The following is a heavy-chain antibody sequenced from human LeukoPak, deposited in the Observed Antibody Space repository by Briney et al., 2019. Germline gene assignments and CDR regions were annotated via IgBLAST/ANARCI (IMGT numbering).Heavy chain of an antibody. Sequence: GGSLRLPCAAPGFSFSNFRMNWVRQAPGKGLEWVSSISSSSNYIYYADSVRGRFTISRDNAKNSVFLQMNSLRAEDTAVYYCARVAYYYESSDYSHFDYWGQGTLVTVSS. V-gene: IGHV3-21*01. D-gene: IGHD3-22*01. CDR1: GFSFSNFR. J-gene: IGHJ4*02. CDR3: ARVAYYYESSDYSHFDY. CDR2: ISSSSNYI.